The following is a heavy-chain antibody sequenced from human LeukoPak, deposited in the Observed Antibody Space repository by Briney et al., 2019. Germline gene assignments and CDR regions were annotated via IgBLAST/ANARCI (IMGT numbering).Heavy chain of an antibody. Sequence: PSETLSLTCTVSGGSINSTNYYWGWIRQPPGKGLEWIGSIYYSGSTYYNSTLKSRVTISVDTSKNQFSLKLSSVTAADTAVYYCARDPYDSSGYYYPSWFDPWGQGTLVTVSS. CDR2: IYYSGST. V-gene: IGHV4-39*07. D-gene: IGHD3-22*01. J-gene: IGHJ5*02. CDR1: GGSINSTNYY. CDR3: ARDPYDSSGYYYPSWFDP.